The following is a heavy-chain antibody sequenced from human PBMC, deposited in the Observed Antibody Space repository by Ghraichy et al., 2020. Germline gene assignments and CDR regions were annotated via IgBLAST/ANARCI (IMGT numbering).Heavy chain of an antibody. V-gene: IGHV3-48*03. CDR2: ISSSGSII. CDR3: TREGAGDAFDM. D-gene: IGHD1-26*01. J-gene: IGHJ3*02. CDR1: GISFNSYE. Sequence: LSLTCAASGISFNSYEMNWVRQAPGKGLEWVSYISSSGSIIYYADSVKGRFIISRDNAKNSLHLQMNSLRAEDTALYYCTREGAGDAFDMWGQGTMVTVSS.